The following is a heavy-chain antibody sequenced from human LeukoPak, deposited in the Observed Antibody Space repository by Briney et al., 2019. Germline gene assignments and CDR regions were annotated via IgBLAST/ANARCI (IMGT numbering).Heavy chain of an antibody. CDR1: GFTFDDYA. Sequence: GGSLRLSCAASGFTFDDYAMHWVRQAPGKGLEWVSGIRWNSGSIGYADSVKGRFTISRDNAKNSLYLQMNSLRAEDTALYYCAKGEVGATPGAFDYWGQGTLVTVSS. J-gene: IGHJ4*02. CDR3: AKGEVGATPGAFDY. V-gene: IGHV3-9*01. D-gene: IGHD1-26*01. CDR2: IRWNSGSI.